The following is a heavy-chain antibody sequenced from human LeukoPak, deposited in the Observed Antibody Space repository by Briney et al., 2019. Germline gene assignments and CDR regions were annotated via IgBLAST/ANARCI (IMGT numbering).Heavy chain of an antibody. CDR3: AKSTAVGLGVIGY. V-gene: IGHV3-23*01. Sequence: GGSLRLSCAASGFTFSTYAMSWVRQAPGKGLEWVSAISGTGTGGITYFADSVKGRFAISRDISNNTLYLLMNSLRAEDTAVYYCAKSTAVGLGVIGYWGQGTLVTVSS. CDR2: ISGTGTGGIT. J-gene: IGHJ4*02. D-gene: IGHD6-13*01. CDR1: GFTFSTYA.